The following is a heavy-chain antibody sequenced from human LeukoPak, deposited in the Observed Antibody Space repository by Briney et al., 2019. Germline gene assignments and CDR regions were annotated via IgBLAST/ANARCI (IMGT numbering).Heavy chain of an antibody. Sequence: PGGSLRLSCAASGFTFSSYAMHWVRQAPGKGLEYVSAISSNGGSTYYANSVKGRFTISRDNSKNTLYLQMGSLRAEDMAVYYCARGQLELPVGYFDYWGQGTLVTVSS. CDR1: GFTFSSYA. D-gene: IGHD1-7*01. CDR2: ISSNGGST. CDR3: ARGQLELPVGYFDY. J-gene: IGHJ4*02. V-gene: IGHV3-64*01.